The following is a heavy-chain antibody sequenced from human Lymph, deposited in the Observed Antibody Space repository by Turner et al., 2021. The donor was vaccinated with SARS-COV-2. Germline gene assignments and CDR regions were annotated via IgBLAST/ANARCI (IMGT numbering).Heavy chain of an antibody. D-gene: IGHD3-22*01. J-gene: IGHJ4*02. Sequence: EVQLLESGGGLVQPGGSLRLSCAASGFTFSSYAMGWVRQAPGKGLEWVSVISGSGGSTYYADSVKGRFTISRDNSKNTLYLQMNSLRAEDTAVYYCAKNEMAMIVVVITLFDYWGQGTLVTVSS. CDR2: ISGSGGST. CDR1: GFTFSSYA. V-gene: IGHV3-23*01. CDR3: AKNEMAMIVVVITLFDY.